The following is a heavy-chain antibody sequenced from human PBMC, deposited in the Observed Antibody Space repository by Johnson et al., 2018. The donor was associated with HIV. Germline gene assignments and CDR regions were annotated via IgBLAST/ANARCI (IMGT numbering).Heavy chain of an antibody. V-gene: IGHV3-66*01. J-gene: IGHJ3*02. CDR1: GFTVSSNY. CDR2: IYSGGST. D-gene: IGHD3-3*01. Sequence: VQLVESGGDLVQPGGSLRLSCAASGFTVSSNYMSWVRQAPGKGLEWVSVIYSGGSTYYADSVKGRFTISRDNSKNTLYLQMNSLRAEDTAVYYCARDRGVFWNNDYKGDAFDIWGQGTMVTVSS. CDR3: ARDRGVFWNNDYKGDAFDI.